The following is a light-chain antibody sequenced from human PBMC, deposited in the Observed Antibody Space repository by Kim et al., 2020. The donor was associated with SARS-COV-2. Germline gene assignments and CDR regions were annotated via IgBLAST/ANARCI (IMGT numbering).Light chain of an antibody. V-gene: IGKV3-15*01. CDR1: HSVSSH. CDR3: QQYNNWPPYT. Sequence: EIVMTQSPATLSVSPGERATLSCRASHSVSSHLAWYQQKPGQAPRLLFYGASARAAGIPARFSASGSGTDFTLTISSLQSEDFAIYYCQQYNNWPPYTFGQGTKLEI. J-gene: IGKJ2*01. CDR2: GAS.